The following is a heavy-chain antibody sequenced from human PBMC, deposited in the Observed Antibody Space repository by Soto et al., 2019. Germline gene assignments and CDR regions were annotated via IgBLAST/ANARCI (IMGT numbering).Heavy chain of an antibody. CDR1: GFTFSSYW. CDR3: VRDGTTVVPFDL. V-gene: IGHV3-74*01. CDR2: VKTDGSTT. D-gene: IGHD4-17*01. J-gene: IGHJ5*02. Sequence: PGGSLRLSCAASGFTFSSYWMHWVRQAPGKGLVWVSRVKTDGSTTAYADSVKGRFTISRDNAKNTLDLQMSSLGAEDTAVYYCVRDGTTVVPFDLWGQGTLVTVSS.